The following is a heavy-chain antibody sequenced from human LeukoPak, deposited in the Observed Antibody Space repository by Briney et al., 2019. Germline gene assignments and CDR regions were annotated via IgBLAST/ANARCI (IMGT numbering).Heavy chain of an antibody. D-gene: IGHD2-2*01. CDR1: GFTFSSYG. CDR2: IQYDGSNQ. CDR3: AKDKFPFCSSTSCYPFDY. V-gene: IGHV3-30*02. J-gene: IGHJ4*02. Sequence: PGGSLRLSCAASGFTFSSYGMHWIRQAPGKGLECVAFIQYDGSNQYYADSVKGRFTISRDNSKNTLYVQMNSLRAEDTAVYYCAKDKFPFCSSTSCYPFDYWGQGTLVTVSS.